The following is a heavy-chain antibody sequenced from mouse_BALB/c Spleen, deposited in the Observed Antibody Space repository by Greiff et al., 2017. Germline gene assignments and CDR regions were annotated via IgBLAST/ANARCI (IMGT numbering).Heavy chain of an antibody. CDR1: GYTFTDYA. CDR3: ASPSMITLGAWFAY. CDR2: ISTYYGDA. V-gene: IGHV1S137*01. J-gene: IGHJ3*01. D-gene: IGHD2-4*01. Sequence: QVQLQQSGAELVRPGVSVKISCKGSGYTFTDYAMHWVKQSHAKSLEWIGVISTYYGDASYNQKFKGKATMTVDKSSSTAYMELARLTSEDSAIYYCASPSMITLGAWFAYWGQGTLVTVSA.